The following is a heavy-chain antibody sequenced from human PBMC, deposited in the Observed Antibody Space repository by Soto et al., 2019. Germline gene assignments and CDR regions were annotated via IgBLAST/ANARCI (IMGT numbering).Heavy chain of an antibody. J-gene: IGHJ6*02. D-gene: IGHD6-13*01. V-gene: IGHV1-18*04. Sequence: QVQLVQSGAEVKKPGASVKVSCKASGYTFTSYGISWVRQAPGQGLEWMGWISAYNGNTNYAQKLQGRVTMTTDTSTSKAYMELRSLRSDDTAVYYCAREYSSSWGYYYYYGMDVWGQGTTVTVSS. CDR3: AREYSSSWGYYYYYGMDV. CDR1: GYTFTSYG. CDR2: ISAYNGNT.